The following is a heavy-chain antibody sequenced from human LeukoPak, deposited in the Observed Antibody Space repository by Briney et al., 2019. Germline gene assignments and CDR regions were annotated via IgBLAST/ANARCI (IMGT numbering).Heavy chain of an antibody. J-gene: IGHJ3*02. Sequence: GGSLRLSCAASGFTFSSYAMIWVRQAPGKGLEWVSAISGSGGSTYYADSVKGRFTISRDNSKNTLYLQMNSLRAEDTAVYYCAKDQSSSGWNGAFDIWGQGTMVTVSS. CDR2: ISGSGGST. V-gene: IGHV3-23*01. CDR1: GFTFSSYA. CDR3: AKDQSSSGWNGAFDI. D-gene: IGHD6-19*01.